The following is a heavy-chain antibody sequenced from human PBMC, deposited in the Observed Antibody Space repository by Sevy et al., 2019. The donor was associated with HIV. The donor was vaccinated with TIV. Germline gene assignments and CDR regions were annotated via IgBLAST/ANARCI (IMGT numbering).Heavy chain of an antibody. CDR1: GYTFTGYH. CDR3: ASLYCSGGSCYPEGYYYYGMDV. J-gene: IGHJ6*02. D-gene: IGHD2-15*01. V-gene: IGHV1-2*06. Sequence: ASVKVSCKASGYTFTGYHMHWVRQAPGQGLEWMGRINPNSGGTNYAQKFQGRVTMTRDTSISTAYMELSRLRSDDTAVYYCASLYCSGGSCYPEGYYYYGMDVWGQGTTVTVSS. CDR2: INPNSGGT.